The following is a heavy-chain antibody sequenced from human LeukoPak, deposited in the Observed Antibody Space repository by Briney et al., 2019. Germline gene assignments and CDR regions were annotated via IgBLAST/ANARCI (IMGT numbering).Heavy chain of an antibody. Sequence: SETLSLTCTVSGGSISSYYWSWIRQPAGKSLEWIGRIYTSGSTNYNPSLKSRVTMSVDTSKNQFSLKLSSVTAADTAVYYCARVRNGRVSYYYYYYMDVWGKGTTVTVYS. CDR3: ARVRNGRVSYYYYYYMDV. D-gene: IGHD6-6*01. V-gene: IGHV4-4*07. J-gene: IGHJ6*03. CDR2: IYTSGST. CDR1: GGSISSYY.